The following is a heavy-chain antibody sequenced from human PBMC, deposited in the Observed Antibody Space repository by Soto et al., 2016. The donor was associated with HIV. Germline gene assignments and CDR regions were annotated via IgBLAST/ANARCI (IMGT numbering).Heavy chain of an antibody. Sequence: QVQLQESGPGLVKPSETLSLTCTVSGDSISTYFWNWIRQPPGKGLEWIGYVHYSGSTKYNPSLKSRVRISVDTSKNQLFLKLTSVTAADTAVYYCARGYTYGYQFFENWFDPWAREPWSPSPQ. CDR3: ARGYTYGYQFFENWFDP. D-gene: IGHD5-18*01. CDR2: VHYSGST. V-gene: IGHV4-59*01. J-gene: IGHJ5*02. CDR1: GDSISTYF.